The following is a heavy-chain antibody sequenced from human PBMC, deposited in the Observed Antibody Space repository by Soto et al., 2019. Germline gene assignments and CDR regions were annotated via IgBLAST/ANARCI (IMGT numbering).Heavy chain of an antibody. CDR2: IYYSGST. J-gene: IGHJ4*02. D-gene: IGHD1-1*01. CDR3: ARNRTRGCFDD. CDR1: GGSISSYSYY. Sequence: QMQLQESGPRLVKPSETLSLTCTVSGGSISSYSYYWGWIRQPPGKGLEWIGSIYYSGSTHYNPSLKSRVTISVDTSKTQFSLQLSSVTAADTAVYYCARNRTRGCFDDWGQGTLVTVSS. V-gene: IGHV4-39*01.